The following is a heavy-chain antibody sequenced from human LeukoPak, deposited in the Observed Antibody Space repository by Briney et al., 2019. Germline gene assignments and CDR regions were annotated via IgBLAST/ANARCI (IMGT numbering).Heavy chain of an antibody. CDR1: GGTFISYA. CDR3: ARGIRSGVGFDY. Sequence: ASVKVSCKASGGTFISYAISWVRQAPGQGLEWMGGIIPIVGTANCAQKFQGRVTITADESTSTAYMELSSLRSEDTAVYYCARGIRSGVGFDYWGQGTLVTVSS. V-gene: IGHV1-69*13. J-gene: IGHJ4*02. D-gene: IGHD1-26*01. CDR2: IIPIVGTA.